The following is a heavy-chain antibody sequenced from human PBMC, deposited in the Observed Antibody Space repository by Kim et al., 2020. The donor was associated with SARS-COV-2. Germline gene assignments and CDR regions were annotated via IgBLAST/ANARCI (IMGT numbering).Heavy chain of an antibody. J-gene: IGHJ4*02. CDR3: ARDGGGLYYSDY. D-gene: IGHD2-15*01. Sequence: YHNPSLKSRVTISIDTSKNQFSLKLSSVTAADTGLYYCARDGGGLYYSDYWGQGTLVTVSS. V-gene: IGHV4-39*07.